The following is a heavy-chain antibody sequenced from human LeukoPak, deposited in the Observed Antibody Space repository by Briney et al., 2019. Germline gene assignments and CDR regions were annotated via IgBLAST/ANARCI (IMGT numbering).Heavy chain of an antibody. J-gene: IGHJ5*02. D-gene: IGHD4-17*01. CDR2: IYSGGRT. Sequence: TGGSLRLSCAASGFTFSSNYMSWVRQAPGKGLEWVSAIYSGGRTYYSDSAKGRFSISRDNSKNTLYLQMHSLRAEDTAVYYCARLDYEAYNWFDPWGQGALVTVSS. V-gene: IGHV3-53*01. CDR3: ARLDYEAYNWFDP. CDR1: GFTFSSNY.